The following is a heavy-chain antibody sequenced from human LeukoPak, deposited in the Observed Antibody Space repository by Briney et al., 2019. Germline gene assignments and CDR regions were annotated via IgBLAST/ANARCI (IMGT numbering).Heavy chain of an antibody. Sequence: GGSLRLSCAASGFTFSNYWMNWVRQAPGKGLVWVSRIASDGSSTTYADSVKGRFSTSRDNAKNTLYLQMNSLRVEDTAVYCCARGRPHGNDYWGQGTLVTVSS. D-gene: IGHD4-23*01. CDR1: GFTFSNYW. J-gene: IGHJ4*02. CDR2: IASDGSST. CDR3: ARGRPHGNDY. V-gene: IGHV3-74*01.